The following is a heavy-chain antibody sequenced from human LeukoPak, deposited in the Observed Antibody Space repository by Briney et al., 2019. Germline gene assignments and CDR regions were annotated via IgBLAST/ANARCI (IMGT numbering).Heavy chain of an antibody. CDR3: ARVKAAADNWFDP. CDR1: GFTFSDYY. V-gene: IGHV3-11*05. D-gene: IGHD6-13*01. J-gene: IGHJ5*02. CDR2: TSGGSGYT. Sequence: GGSLRLSCAASGFTFSDYYMSWIRQAPGEGLEWVSYTSGGSGYTNYADSVTGRFTISRDNARNSLYLQMNSLRAEDTAVYYCARVKAAADNWFDPWGQGTLVTVSS.